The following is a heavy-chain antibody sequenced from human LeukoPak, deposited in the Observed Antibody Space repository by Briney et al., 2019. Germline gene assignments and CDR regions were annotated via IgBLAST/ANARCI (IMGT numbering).Heavy chain of an antibody. CDR2: ISGSSSYI. J-gene: IGHJ6*03. CDR1: GFTLSSYS. D-gene: IGHD2-2*01. Sequence: GGSLRLSCAASGFTLSSYSMNWVRQAPGKGLEWVSSISGSSSYIYYADSVKGRFTISRDNAKNSLYLQMNSLRAEDTAVYYCARGVPATNYYYYYMDVWGKGTTVTVSS. V-gene: IGHV3-21*01. CDR3: ARGVPATNYYYYYMDV.